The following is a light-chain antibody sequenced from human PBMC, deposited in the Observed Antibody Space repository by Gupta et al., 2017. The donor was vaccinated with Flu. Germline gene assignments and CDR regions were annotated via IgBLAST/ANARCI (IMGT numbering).Light chain of an antibody. CDR3: QQYNNWPTST. CDR1: QSVSSH. V-gene: IGKV3-15*01. J-gene: IGKJ5*01. CDR2: GAS. Sequence: EIVMTPSPATLSVSPGERATLSCRASQSVSSHLAWYQQKRGQAPRLLIYGASTRATGIPAMFSGSGSGTEFTLTIRSLQSEYFAVYYCQQYNNWPTSTFGQGTRLEIK.